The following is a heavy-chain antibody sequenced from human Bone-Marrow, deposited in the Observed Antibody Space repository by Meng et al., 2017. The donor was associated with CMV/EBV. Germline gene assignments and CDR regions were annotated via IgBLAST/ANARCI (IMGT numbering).Heavy chain of an antibody. CDR1: GYTFTGYY. D-gene: IGHD2-2*01. Sequence: ASVKVSCKASGYTFTGYYMHWVRQAPGQGLEWMGIINPSGGSTSYAQKFQGRVTMTRDTSTSTVYMELSSLRSEDTAVYYCAGSSTSNGYGMDVWGQGTTVTVSS. V-gene: IGHV1-46*01. J-gene: IGHJ6*02. CDR2: INPSGGST. CDR3: AGSSTSNGYGMDV.